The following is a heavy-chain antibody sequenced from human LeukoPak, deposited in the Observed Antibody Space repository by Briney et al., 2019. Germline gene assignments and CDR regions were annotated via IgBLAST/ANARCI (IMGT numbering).Heavy chain of an antibody. CDR3: ARDGGLQSHFDF. V-gene: IGHV4-59*01. D-gene: IGHD3-16*01. CDR1: GDSFTDYY. Sequence: PSETLSLTCNDIGDSFTDYYWNWIRQPPGKGLEWIGYIYYNENSNYSPSLKGRVTLSVDTSRNQFSLHLASVTAADTAMYYCARDGGLQSHFDFWGQGILVTVAS. J-gene: IGHJ4*02. CDR2: IYYNENS.